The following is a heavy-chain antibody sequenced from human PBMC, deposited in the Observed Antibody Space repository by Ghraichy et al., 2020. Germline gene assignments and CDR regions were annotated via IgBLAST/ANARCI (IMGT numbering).Heavy chain of an antibody. J-gene: IGHJ4*02. Sequence: GGSLRLSCAASGFTFSSYAMSWVRQAPGKGLEWVSAISGSGGSTYYADSVKGRFTISRDNSKNTLYLQMNSLRAEDTAVYYCAKDHTPPSRYRYGPFDYWGQGTLVTVSS. CDR1: GFTFSSYA. CDR3: AKDHTPPSRYRYGPFDY. CDR2: ISGSGGST. V-gene: IGHV3-23*01. D-gene: IGHD5-18*01.